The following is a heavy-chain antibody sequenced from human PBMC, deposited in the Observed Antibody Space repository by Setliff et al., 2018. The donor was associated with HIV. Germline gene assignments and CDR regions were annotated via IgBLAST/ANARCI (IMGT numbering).Heavy chain of an antibody. V-gene: IGHV3-7*01. Sequence: GGSLRLSCAASGFTFTSYWMIWVRQAPGKGLEWVANINQDGSEKNYVDSVKGRFTISRDNAKNSLYLQMDSLRVEDTTVYYCAKDWDITIFAVVIGGAFDFWGQGAMVTVSS. CDR1: GFTFTSYW. CDR2: INQDGSEK. D-gene: IGHD3-3*01. J-gene: IGHJ3*01. CDR3: AKDWDITIFAVVIGGAFDF.